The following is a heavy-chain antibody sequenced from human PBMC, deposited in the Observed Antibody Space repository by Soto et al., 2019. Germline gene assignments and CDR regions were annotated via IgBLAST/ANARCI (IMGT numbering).Heavy chain of an antibody. CDR3: ARDPVTSD. CDR1: GFSLNDYY. J-gene: IGHJ4*02. V-gene: IGHV3-7*03. Sequence: PGGSLRLSCAASGFSLNDYYMSWVRQAPGKGLEWVGNIKGDGSETHYVDSVKGRFTISRDNAENSIHLQVNSLRPEDTAMYYCARDPVTSDWGQGTLVTVSS. CDR2: IKGDGSET.